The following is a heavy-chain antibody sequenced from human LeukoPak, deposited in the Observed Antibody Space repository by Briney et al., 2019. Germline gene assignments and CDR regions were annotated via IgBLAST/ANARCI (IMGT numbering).Heavy chain of an antibody. CDR3: AKERSDSWFDP. CDR2: IKQDGREK. Sequence: PGGSLRLSCAASGFTFSSYWMSWVRQAPGKGLEWVANIKQDGREKYYVDSVKGRFTISRDNAKNSLYLQMNSLRAEDTAVYYCAKERSDSWFDPWGQGTLVTVSS. CDR1: GFTFSSYW. V-gene: IGHV3-7*03. D-gene: IGHD4-11*01. J-gene: IGHJ5*02.